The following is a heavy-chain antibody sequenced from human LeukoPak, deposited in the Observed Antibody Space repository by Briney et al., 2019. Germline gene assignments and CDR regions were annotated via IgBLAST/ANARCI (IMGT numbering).Heavy chain of an antibody. Sequence: ASVKVSCKASGYTFTDYYLHWVRQAPGQGLEWMGWMNPNSGNTGYAQKFQSRVTMTRNTSISTAYMELRSLRSDDTAVYYCARVYYEFDSYYYYYMDVWGKGTTVTISS. CDR1: GYTFTDYY. V-gene: IGHV1-8*02. CDR2: MNPNSGNT. J-gene: IGHJ6*03. D-gene: IGHD1-26*01. CDR3: ARVYYEFDSYYYYYMDV.